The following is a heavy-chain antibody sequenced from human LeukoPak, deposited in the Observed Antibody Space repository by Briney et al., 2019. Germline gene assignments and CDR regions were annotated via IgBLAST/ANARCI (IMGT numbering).Heavy chain of an antibody. Sequence: SETLSLTCAVYGGSFSGYYWSWIRQPPGKGLEWIGEINHSGSTNYDPSLKSRVTISVDTSKNQFSLKLSSVTAADTAAYYCAREKPRYSSGWYLDYWGQGTLVTVSS. V-gene: IGHV4-34*01. J-gene: IGHJ4*02. CDR1: GGSFSGYY. D-gene: IGHD6-19*01. CDR2: INHSGST. CDR3: AREKPRYSSGWYLDY.